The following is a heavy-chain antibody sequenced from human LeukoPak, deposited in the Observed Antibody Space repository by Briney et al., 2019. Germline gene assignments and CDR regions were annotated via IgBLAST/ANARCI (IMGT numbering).Heavy chain of an antibody. D-gene: IGHD2-2*01. Sequence: GGSLRLSCASSGFTFSSYSMNWVRQAPRKGLEWLSSISSSSSYIYYADSAKGRFTISRANAKYSLYLQMNSLRAEDPAVYYCASMAACRSTSCPDYWGQGTLVTVSS. J-gene: IGHJ4*02. CDR3: ASMAACRSTSCPDY. CDR2: ISSSSSYI. V-gene: IGHV3-21*01. CDR1: GFTFSSYS.